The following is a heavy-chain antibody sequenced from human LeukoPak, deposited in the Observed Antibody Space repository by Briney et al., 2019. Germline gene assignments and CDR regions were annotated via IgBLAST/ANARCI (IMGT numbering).Heavy chain of an antibody. CDR2: IYYSGST. D-gene: IGHD4-17*01. CDR1: GGSISSYY. J-gene: IGHJ5*02. CDR3: ARGTVTISSWFDP. Sequence: PSETLSLTCTVSGGSISSYYWSWLRQPPGKGLEWIGYIYYSGSTNYNPSLKSRVTISVDTSKNQFSLKLSSVTAADTAVYYCARGTVTISSWFDPWGQGTLVTVS. V-gene: IGHV4-59*01.